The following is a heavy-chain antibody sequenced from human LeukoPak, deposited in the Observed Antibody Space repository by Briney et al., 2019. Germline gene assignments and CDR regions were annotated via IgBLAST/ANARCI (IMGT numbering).Heavy chain of an antibody. CDR1: GFTFSSYS. J-gene: IGHJ6*02. CDR2: ISSSSSII. Sequence: PGGSLRLSCAASGFTFSSYSMNWVRQAPGKGLEWVSYISSSSSIIYYADSVKGRFTISRDNAKNSLYLQMNSLRDEDTAVYYCARDYYGSGSYNYYGMDVWGQGTTVTVSS. V-gene: IGHV3-48*02. CDR3: ARDYYGSGSYNYYGMDV. D-gene: IGHD3-10*01.